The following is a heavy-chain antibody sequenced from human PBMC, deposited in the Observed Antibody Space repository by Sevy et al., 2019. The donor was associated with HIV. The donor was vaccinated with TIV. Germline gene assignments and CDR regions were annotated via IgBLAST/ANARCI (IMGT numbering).Heavy chain of an antibody. CDR2: ISGSGGST. D-gene: IGHD6-19*01. CDR1: GFTFSSYA. V-gene: IGHV3-23*01. CDR3: ANVAAHGYYYYYGMDV. J-gene: IGHJ6*02. Sequence: GGSLRLSCAASGFTFSSYAMSWVRQAPGKGLEWVSAISGSGGSTYYADSVKGRFTISRDNSKNTLYLQLNSLRAEDTAVYYCANVAAHGYYYYYGMDVWGQGATVTVSS.